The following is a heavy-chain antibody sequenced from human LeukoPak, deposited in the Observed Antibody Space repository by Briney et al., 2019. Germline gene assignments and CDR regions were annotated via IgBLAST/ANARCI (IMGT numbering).Heavy chain of an antibody. Sequence: SGPALVKPTQTLTLTCTFSGLSLSTSGIRVSWIRQPPGKALEWLARIDWDDDKFYSTSPKTRLTISKISYQNHVVLTMTNMDPVDTATYYCARSGYSGYDGYWFDPWGQGTLVTVSS. CDR2: IDWDDDK. V-gene: IGHV2-70*04. D-gene: IGHD5-12*01. J-gene: IGHJ5*02. CDR1: GLSLSTSGIR. CDR3: ARSGYSGYDGYWFDP.